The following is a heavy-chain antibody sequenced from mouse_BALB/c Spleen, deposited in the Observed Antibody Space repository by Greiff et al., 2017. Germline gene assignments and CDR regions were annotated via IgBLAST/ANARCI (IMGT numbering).Heavy chain of an antibody. CDR2: ISSGGSYT. D-gene: IGHD1-1*01. J-gene: IGHJ2*01. Sequence: EVMLVESGGGLVKPGGSLKLSCAASGFTFSSYTMSWVRQTPEKRLEWVATISSGGSYTYYPDSVKGRFTISRDNAKNTLYLQMSSLKSEDTAMYYCTRVYYGSSLYFDYWGQGTTLTVSS. CDR1: GFTFSSYT. V-gene: IGHV5-6-4*01. CDR3: TRVYYGSSLYFDY.